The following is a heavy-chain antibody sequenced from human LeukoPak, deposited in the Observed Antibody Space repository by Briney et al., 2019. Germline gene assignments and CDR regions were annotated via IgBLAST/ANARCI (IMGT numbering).Heavy chain of an antibody. J-gene: IGHJ4*02. D-gene: IGHD5-24*01. Sequence: ASVKVSCKASGYTFTDYGISWVRQAPGQGLEWMGWISAYNGNTNYAQRFQGRVTMTTDTSTRTAYMELRSLRSDDTAVYYCARTHFAGKWLQLPAYYFDYWGQGTLVTVSS. CDR3: ARTHFAGKWLQLPAYYFDY. V-gene: IGHV1-18*01. CDR1: GYTFTDYG. CDR2: ISAYNGNT.